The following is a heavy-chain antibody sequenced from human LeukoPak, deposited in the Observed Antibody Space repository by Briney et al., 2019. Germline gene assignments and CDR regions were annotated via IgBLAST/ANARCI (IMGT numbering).Heavy chain of an antibody. CDR1: GYTFTGYY. CDR3: AAPGYKYGYVLDH. D-gene: IGHD5-18*01. Sequence: ASVKVSCKASGYTFTGYYMHWVRQAPGQGPEWMGWISPNNGDTRYSQKFQGRVTMTTDTSISTAYMELSGLTSDVTAVYYCAAPGYKYGYVLDHWGQGTLVTVSS. J-gene: IGHJ4*02. V-gene: IGHV1-2*02. CDR2: ISPNNGDT.